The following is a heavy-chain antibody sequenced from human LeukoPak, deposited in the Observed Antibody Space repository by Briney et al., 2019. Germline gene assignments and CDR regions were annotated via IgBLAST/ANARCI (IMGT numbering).Heavy chain of an antibody. CDR1: GGSFSGYY. Sequence: SETLSLTCAVHGGSFSGYYWSWIRQPPGKGLEWIGEINHSGSTNYNPSLKSRVTISVDTSKNQFSLKLSSVTAADTAVYYCARGKDYDYVWGSYRFDYWGQGTLVTVSS. V-gene: IGHV4-34*01. CDR2: INHSGST. CDR3: ARGKDYDYVWGSYRFDY. J-gene: IGHJ4*02. D-gene: IGHD3-16*02.